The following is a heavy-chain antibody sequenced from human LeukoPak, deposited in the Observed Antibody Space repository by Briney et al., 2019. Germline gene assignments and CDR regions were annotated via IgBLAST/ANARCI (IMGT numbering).Heavy chain of an antibody. V-gene: IGHV4-59*01. J-gene: IGHJ5*02. Sequence: PSETLSLTCTVSGGSIGSFYWTWIRQPPGKGLEWIGYIYYSGSTNYNPSLKSRVTISVDTSKNQFSLKLRSVTAADTAVYYSARAVNWFELWGQGTLVTVSS. CDR1: GGSIGSFY. CDR3: ARAVNWFEL. CDR2: IYYSGST.